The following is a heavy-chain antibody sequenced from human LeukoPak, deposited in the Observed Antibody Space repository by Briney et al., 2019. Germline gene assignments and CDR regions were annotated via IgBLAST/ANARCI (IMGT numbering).Heavy chain of an antibody. CDR1: GYTFTSNY. CDR3: ARGGSRVVTYGNFDY. CDR2: IYPRDGST. D-gene: IGHD2-21*02. J-gene: IGHJ4*02. Sequence: ASVKVSCKASGYTFTSNYIHWVRQAPGQGLEWMGMIYPRDGSTSYAQKLQGRITMTIETSTSTAYMELRSLRSDDTAVYYCARGGSRVVTYGNFDYWGQGTLVTVSS. V-gene: IGHV1-46*01.